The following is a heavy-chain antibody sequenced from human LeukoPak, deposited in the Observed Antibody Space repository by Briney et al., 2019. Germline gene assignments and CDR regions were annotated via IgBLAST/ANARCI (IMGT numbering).Heavy chain of an antibody. CDR2: IYYTGNT. J-gene: IGHJ4*02. CDR1: GISISSSNSY. CDR3: ARDRLRWPKIDY. Sequence: SETLSLTCTVSGISISSSNSYWGWIRQPPGKGLEWIGSIYYTGNTYYNASLKSRVTISVDTSKNQFSLKLNSVTAADTAVYYCARDRLRWPKIDYWGQGTLVTVSS. D-gene: IGHD4-23*01. V-gene: IGHV4-39*07.